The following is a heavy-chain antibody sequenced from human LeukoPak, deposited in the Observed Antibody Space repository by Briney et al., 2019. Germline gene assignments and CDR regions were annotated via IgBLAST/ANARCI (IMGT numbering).Heavy chain of an antibody. CDR1: GGSISSYY. Sequence: SETLSLTCTVSGGSISSYYWSWIRQPPGKGLEWIGYIYYSGSTNYNPSLKSRVTISVDTSKNQFSLRLNSVTAADTAMYYCAKSGGYGLIDCWGQGTLVTVSS. J-gene: IGHJ4*02. CDR2: IYYSGST. V-gene: IGHV4-59*08. CDR3: AKSGGYGLIDC. D-gene: IGHD1-26*01.